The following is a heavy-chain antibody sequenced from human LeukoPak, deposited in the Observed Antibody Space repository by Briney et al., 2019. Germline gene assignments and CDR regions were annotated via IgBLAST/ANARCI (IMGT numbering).Heavy chain of an antibody. J-gene: IGHJ6*03. CDR1: GYTFTSYD. CDR2: MNPNSGNT. Sequence: GASVKVSCKASGYTFTSYDINWVRQATGQGLEWMGWMNPNSGNTGYAQKFQGRVTITRNTSISTAYMELSSLRSEDTAVYYCARGNYYDSSGYYYYYMDVWGKGTTVTVSS. D-gene: IGHD3-22*01. CDR3: ARGNYYDSSGYYYYYMDV. V-gene: IGHV1-8*03.